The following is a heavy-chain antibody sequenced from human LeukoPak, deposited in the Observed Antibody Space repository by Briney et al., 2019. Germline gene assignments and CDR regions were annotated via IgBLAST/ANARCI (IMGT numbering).Heavy chain of an antibody. CDR2: ISDSGGNT. Sequence: GGSLRLSCAASGFTFNSYAMNWVRQAPGKGLEWVSAISDSGGNTYYPDSVKGRFTISRDNSKNTLYLQMHSLRAEDTAVYYCAPLTSDTALVRSGFEDWGQGTLVTVSS. CDR3: APLTSDTALVRSGFED. D-gene: IGHD5-18*01. CDR1: GFTFNSYA. V-gene: IGHV3-23*01. J-gene: IGHJ4*02.